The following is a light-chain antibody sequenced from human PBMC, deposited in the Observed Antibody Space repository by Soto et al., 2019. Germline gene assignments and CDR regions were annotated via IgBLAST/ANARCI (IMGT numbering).Light chain of an antibody. CDR3: QHYNSYSEA. J-gene: IGKJ1*01. CDR1: QDISDN. Sequence: DIQMTQAPSSLSASVGDRVTMTCQASQDISDNLNWYQHKEGEAPELLIYDASNLETGVPSRFSGSGSGTEFTLTISSLQPDDFATYYCQHYNSYSEAFGQGTKVDIK. CDR2: DAS. V-gene: IGKV1-33*01.